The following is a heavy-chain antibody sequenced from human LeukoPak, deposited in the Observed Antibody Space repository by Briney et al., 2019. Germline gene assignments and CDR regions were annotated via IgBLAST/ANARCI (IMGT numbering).Heavy chain of an antibody. D-gene: IGHD3-10*01. CDR1: GFTFSSYG. CDR2: ISGSGGST. CDR3: AKGPIPFRRGYFDY. J-gene: IGHJ4*02. Sequence: GGSLRLSCAASGFTFSSYGMSWVRQAPGKGLEWVSAISGSGGSTYYADSVKGRFTISRDNSKNTLYLQMNSLRAEDTAVYYCAKGPIPFRRGYFDYWGQGTLVTVSS. V-gene: IGHV3-23*01.